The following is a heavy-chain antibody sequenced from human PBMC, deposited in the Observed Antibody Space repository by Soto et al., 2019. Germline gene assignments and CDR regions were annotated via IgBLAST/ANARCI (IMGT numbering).Heavy chain of an antibody. D-gene: IGHD4-17*01. CDR1: GFTFSSYA. J-gene: IGHJ4*02. CDR2: ISGSGGST. V-gene: IGHV3-23*01. Sequence: PGGSLRLSCAVSGFTFSSYAMSWVRQAPGQGLEWVSAISGSGGSTYYADSVKGRFTISRDNSKNTLYLQMNSLRAEYTAVYYCASLMTTVVFDYWGQGTLVTVSS. CDR3: ASLMTTVVFDY.